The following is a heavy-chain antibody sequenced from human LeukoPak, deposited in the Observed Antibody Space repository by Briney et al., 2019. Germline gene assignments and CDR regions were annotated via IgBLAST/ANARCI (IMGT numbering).Heavy chain of an antibody. CDR3: ARDTFGYWSS. CDR2: TYTSECT. Sequence: PSETLSLTCTVSGGSISSYYWSWIRQPAGKGLEWIGRTYTSECTNYNPSLKSRVTMSVATSKHQFSLRLSSVTAADTAVYYCARDTFGYWSSWGQGTLVTVSS. D-gene: IGHD2-8*02. V-gene: IGHV4-4*07. J-gene: IGHJ5*02. CDR1: GGSISSYY.